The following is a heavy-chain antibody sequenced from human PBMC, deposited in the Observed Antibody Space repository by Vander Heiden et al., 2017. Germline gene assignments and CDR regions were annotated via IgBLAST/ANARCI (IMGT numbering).Heavy chain of an antibody. J-gene: IGHJ4*02. CDR1: GFTFGGYA. CDR3: VPWYYYDSSGNFDY. V-gene: IGHV3-23*01. CDR2: ISGTGGST. D-gene: IGHD3-22*01. Sequence: EVQLLESGGVLVQLGVSLRLSCAASGFTFGGYAMSWVRQARGKGLEWVSGISGTGGSTYYADSVKGRFTISRDNSKNTLYLQVNSLRAEDTAVYYCVPWYYYDSSGNFDYWGQGILVTVSS.